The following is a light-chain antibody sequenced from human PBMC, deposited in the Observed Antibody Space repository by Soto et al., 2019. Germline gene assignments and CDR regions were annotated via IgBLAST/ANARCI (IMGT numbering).Light chain of an antibody. V-gene: IGKV3-11*01. CDR3: QQRSNWPRNT. CDR1: QTVSRH. J-gene: IGKJ2*01. Sequence: EIVLTQSPATVSLSPGERATLSCRASQTVSRHLAWYQQKPGQAPRLLIYDISNRDTGIPARFSGSGSGTDFTLPISSLEPEDSAVYYCQQRSNWPRNTFGQGTKLEIK. CDR2: DIS.